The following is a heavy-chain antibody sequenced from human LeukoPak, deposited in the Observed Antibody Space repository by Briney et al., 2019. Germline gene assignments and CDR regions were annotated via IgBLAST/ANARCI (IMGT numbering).Heavy chain of an antibody. D-gene: IGHD5-12*01. Sequence: GGSLRLSCAAPGYAFSSHVLHWVRWAPGKGAGWVSAIGNGGDTYYADSVMGRFTISRDNAKKSLYLQMNSLIAEDMAVYYCARRNIVATSYYDYWGQGTLVTVSS. J-gene: IGHJ4*02. CDR2: IGNGGDT. CDR3: ARRNIVATSYYDY. CDR1: GYAFSSHV. V-gene: IGHV3-47*02.